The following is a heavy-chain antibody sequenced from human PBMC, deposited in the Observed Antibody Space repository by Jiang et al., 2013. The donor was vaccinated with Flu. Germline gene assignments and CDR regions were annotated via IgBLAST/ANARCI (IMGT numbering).Heavy chain of an antibody. J-gene: IGHJ3*01. CDR2: TYYNSKWYN. Sequence: SQTLSLTCGISGDSISMNNAAWNWIRQSPSRGLEWLGRTYYNSKWYNDYAGSVNGRITINSDTSKKQFSLHLSSVTPDDTAIYYCTRLNWGSRAFDVWGQGT. D-gene: IGHD7-27*01. CDR1: GDSISMNNAA. CDR3: TRLNWGSRAFDV. V-gene: IGHV6-1*01.